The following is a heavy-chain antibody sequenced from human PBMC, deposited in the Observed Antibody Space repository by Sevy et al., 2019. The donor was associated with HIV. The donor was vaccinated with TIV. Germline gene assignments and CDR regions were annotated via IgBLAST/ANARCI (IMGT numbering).Heavy chain of an antibody. CDR1: GFTFSTYG. J-gene: IGHJ4*02. V-gene: IGHV3-30*03. D-gene: IGHD3-22*01. CDR2: ISQTYDGSKK. Sequence: GGSLRLSCAASGFTFSTYGMHWVRQAPGKGLEWVALISQTYDGSKKYYIDSVQGRFTISRDNSKNTLYLQMDSLRPEDTAVYYCARDNSGYFFFDYWGQGTLVTVSS. CDR3: ARDNSGYFFFDY.